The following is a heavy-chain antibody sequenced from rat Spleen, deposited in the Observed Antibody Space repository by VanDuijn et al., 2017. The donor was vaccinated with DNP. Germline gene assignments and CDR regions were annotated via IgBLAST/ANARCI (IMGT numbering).Heavy chain of an antibody. CDR1: GFSLTSYT. CDR2: ISSGGST. Sequence: QVQLKESGPGLVQPSQTLSLTCTVSGFSLTSYTVSWVRQPPGKGLEWIAAISSGGSTYYNSALKSRLSISRDTSKSQVLLKMNSLQTEDTAMYFCARSGGRYTTFDFWGPGTMVTVSS. D-gene: IGHD1-6*01. J-gene: IGHJ1*01. CDR3: ARSGGRYTTFDF. V-gene: IGHV2-6*01.